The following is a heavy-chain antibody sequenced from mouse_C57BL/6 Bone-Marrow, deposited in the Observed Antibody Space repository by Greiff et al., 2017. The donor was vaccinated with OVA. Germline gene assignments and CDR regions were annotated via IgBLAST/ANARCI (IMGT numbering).Heavy chain of an antibody. CDR2: IDPSDSYT. V-gene: IGHV1-69*01. D-gene: IGHD2-1*01. CDR3: AREGFYYGNYVFAY. CDR1: GYTFTSYW. J-gene: IGHJ3*01. Sequence: VQLQQPGAELVMPGASVKLSCKASGYTFTSYWMHWVKQRPGQGLEWIGDIDPSDSYTNYNQKFKGKSTLTVDKSSSTAYMQLSSLTSEDSAVYYCAREGFYYGNYVFAYWGQGTLVTVSA.